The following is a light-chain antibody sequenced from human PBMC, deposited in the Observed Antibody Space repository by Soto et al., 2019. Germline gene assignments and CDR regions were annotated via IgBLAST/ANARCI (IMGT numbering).Light chain of an antibody. J-gene: IGLJ3*02. V-gene: IGLV2-8*01. CDR3: SSYAASNNFYFV. CDR1: SSDVGGYNY. Sequence: QLVLTQPPSASGSPGQSVTISCTGTSSDVGGYNYDSWYQQYPGRAPKLMIYEVTKRPSGVPDRFSGSKSGNTASLTVSGLQAEDEADYYCSSYAASNNFYFVFGGGTQLTVL. CDR2: EVT.